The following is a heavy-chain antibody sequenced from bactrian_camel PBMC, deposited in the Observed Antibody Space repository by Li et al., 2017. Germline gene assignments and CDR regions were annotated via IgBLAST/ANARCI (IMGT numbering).Heavy chain of an antibody. D-gene: IGHD2*01. CDR2: IDSTGDT. J-gene: IGHJ4*01. CDR1: HWTFSDTC. V-gene: IGHV3S57*01. CDR3: AARGPYCYTKLSVRDFTY. Sequence: HVQLVESGGGSVQAGDNLRLSCKVEHWTFSDTCIAWFRQVPGQEREAVASIDSTGDTQYADSVKNRFFISKDNAEPILYLQMNDLKPEDTAMYYCAARGPYCYTKLSVRDFTYWGQGTQVTVS.